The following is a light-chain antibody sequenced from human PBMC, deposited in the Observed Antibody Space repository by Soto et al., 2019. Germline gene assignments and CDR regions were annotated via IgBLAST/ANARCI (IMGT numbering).Light chain of an antibody. V-gene: IGKV1-17*03. CDR2: GAS. CDR3: LQYNSYPFT. Sequence: DIQMTQSPSAMSASLGDRVTITCRASHGISNSLAWFQQKPGKVPKRLIYGASTLQTGAPSRFTGSAYVAAFTLTISSLQPEDFATYYCLQYNSYPFTFGGGTKVEIK. CDR1: HGISNS. J-gene: IGKJ4*01.